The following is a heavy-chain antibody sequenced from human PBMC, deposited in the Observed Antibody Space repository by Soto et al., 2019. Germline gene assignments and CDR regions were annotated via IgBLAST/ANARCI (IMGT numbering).Heavy chain of an antibody. Sequence: PGGSLRLSCAASGFTFSSYAMHWVRQAPGKGLEWVAVISYDGSNKYYADSVKGRFTISRDNSKNTLYLQMNSLRAEDMAVYYCARETYYYDSSGPSAFDIWGQGTMVTVSS. J-gene: IGHJ3*02. CDR2: ISYDGSNK. D-gene: IGHD3-22*01. CDR3: ARETYYYDSSGPSAFDI. CDR1: GFTFSSYA. V-gene: IGHV3-30-3*01.